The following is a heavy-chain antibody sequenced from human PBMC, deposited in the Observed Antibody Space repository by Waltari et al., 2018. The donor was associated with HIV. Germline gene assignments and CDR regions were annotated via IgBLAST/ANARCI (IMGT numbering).Heavy chain of an antibody. CDR3: ARFLYAYYDSNDFYRPYYYGMDV. D-gene: IGHD3-22*01. CDR2: IKQDGSEK. Sequence: EVQLVESGGGLVQQGGSLRVSCAASGLTFRRYWMSWVRQVPGKGLEWVTNIKQDGSEKYYVDSVRGRFTISRDNTNNLLYLEMNSLRAEDTAVYYCARFLYAYYDSNDFYRPYYYGMDVWGQGTTVTVSS. J-gene: IGHJ6*02. CDR1: GLTFRRYW. V-gene: IGHV3-7*01.